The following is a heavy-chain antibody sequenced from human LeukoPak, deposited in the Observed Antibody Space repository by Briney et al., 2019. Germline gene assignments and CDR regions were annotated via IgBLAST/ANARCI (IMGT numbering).Heavy chain of an antibody. CDR1: GYTFTSYG. J-gene: IGHJ4*02. D-gene: IGHD2-15*01. CDR2: ISAYNGNT. V-gene: IGHV1-18*01. Sequence: AASVKVSCKASGYTFTSYGISWVRQAPGQGLEWMGWISAYNGNTNYAQKLQGRVTMTTDTSTSTAYMELRSLRSDDTAVYYCARDLRVVVVAATRENYFDYWGQGTLVTVSS. CDR3: ARDLRVVVVAATRENYFDY.